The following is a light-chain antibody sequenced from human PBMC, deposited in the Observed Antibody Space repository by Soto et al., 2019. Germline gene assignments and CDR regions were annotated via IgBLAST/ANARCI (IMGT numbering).Light chain of an antibody. J-gene: IGLJ1*01. CDR3: SSDTSSRTNV. V-gene: IGLV2-18*02. CDR1: SSDVGSSNG. CDR2: DVS. Sequence: QSALTQPPSVSGSPGQSVTISFTGTSSDVGSSNGGSWYQQPPGTAPKLMIYDVSNRPSGVPDRFSGSKSVNTTSLPISGVQAEDEADYSCSSDTSSRTNVFRTGTEVTV.